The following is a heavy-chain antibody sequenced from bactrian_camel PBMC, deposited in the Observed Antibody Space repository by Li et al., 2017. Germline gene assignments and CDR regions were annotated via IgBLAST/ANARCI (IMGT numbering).Heavy chain of an antibody. CDR3: AADLARYCGAFSGFFARAS. J-gene: IGHJ4*01. V-gene: IGHV3S1*01. CDR2: IATGSGNT. CDR1: GYSYSTYC. Sequence: HVQLVESGGDSMQVGGSLNLSCVATSGYSYSTYCMAWFRQAPGKEREGVARIATGSGNTYYADSVKGRFTISPDNEKNTVYLQMNSLKPEDSAMYYCAADLARYCGAFSGFFARASWGQGTQVTVSS. D-gene: IGHD2*01.